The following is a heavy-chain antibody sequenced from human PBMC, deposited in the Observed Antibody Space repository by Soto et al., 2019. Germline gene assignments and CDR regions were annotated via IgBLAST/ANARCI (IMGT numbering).Heavy chain of an antibody. CDR2: ISYDGSNK. J-gene: IGHJ4*01. Sequence: GGSLRLSCAASGFTFSSYAMHWVRQAPGKGLEWVAVISYDGSNKYYADSVKGRFTISRDNSKNTLYLQMNSLRAEDTAVYYCARDPSADSSGYFLRFDYWGHGTLVTVSS. CDR1: GFTFSSYA. CDR3: ARDPSADSSGYFLRFDY. V-gene: IGHV3-30-3*01. D-gene: IGHD3-22*01.